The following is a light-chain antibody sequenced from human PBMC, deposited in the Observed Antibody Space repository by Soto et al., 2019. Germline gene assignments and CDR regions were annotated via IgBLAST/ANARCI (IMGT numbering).Light chain of an antibody. CDR2: DTP. J-gene: IGKJ4*02. CDR3: QQNGSSALT. CDR1: QSVSSY. V-gene: IGKV3-20*01. Sequence: EIVLTQSTGTLSLSVGERVTLSCRASQSVSSYLAWYQQTPGQAPRLLIYDTPNRATGTPDRFSGSGSGTDFTLTISRLEPEDFTVYYCQQNGSSALTFGGGTTVEIK.